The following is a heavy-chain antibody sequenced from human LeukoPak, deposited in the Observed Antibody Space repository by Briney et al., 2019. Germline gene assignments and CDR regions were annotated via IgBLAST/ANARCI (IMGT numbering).Heavy chain of an antibody. CDR3: ARNYHDSSGYYYSDH. CDR2: ISGASRGATT. J-gene: IGHJ4*02. CDR1: GFAFNTYP. V-gene: IGHV3-23*01. D-gene: IGHD3-22*01. Sequence: GGSLRLSCVTSGFAFNTYPMTWVRQAPGKGLEWVSVISGASRGATTSYADSVKGRFTISRDNSKNTLYLQMNTLRADDTAVYYCARNYHDSSGYYYSDHWGQGTLVIVSS.